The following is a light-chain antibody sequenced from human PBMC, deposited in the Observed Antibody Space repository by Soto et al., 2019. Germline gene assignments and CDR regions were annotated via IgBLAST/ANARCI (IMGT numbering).Light chain of an antibody. CDR2: EVS. CDR1: SSDVGGYNY. J-gene: IGLJ2*01. V-gene: IGLV2-14*01. CDR3: SSYTSSSPV. Sequence: QSVLTQPASVSGSPGQSITISCTGTSSDVGGYNYVSWYQQHPGKAPELMIYEVSNRPSGISNRFSGSRSGNTASLTISGLQAEDEADYYCSSYTSSSPVFGGGTKLTVL.